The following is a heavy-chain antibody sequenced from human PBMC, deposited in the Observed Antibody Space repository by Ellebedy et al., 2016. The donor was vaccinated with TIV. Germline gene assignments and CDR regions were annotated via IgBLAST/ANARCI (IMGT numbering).Heavy chain of an antibody. D-gene: IGHD3-10*01. J-gene: IGHJ6*02. Sequence: AASVKVSCKASGYTFTYRYLHWVRQAPGQALEWMGWITPFNGNTNYAQKFQDRVTITRDRSMSTAYMELSSLRSEDTAMYYCATHYYGSGRYYSMDVWGQGTTVTVSS. CDR2: ITPFNGNT. CDR1: GYTFTYRY. V-gene: IGHV1-45*02. CDR3: ATHYYGSGRYYSMDV.